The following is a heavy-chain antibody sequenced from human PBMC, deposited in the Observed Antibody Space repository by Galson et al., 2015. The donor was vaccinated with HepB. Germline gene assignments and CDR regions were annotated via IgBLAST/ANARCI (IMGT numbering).Heavy chain of an antibody. V-gene: IGHV3-30*18. J-gene: IGHJ4*02. CDR1: GFTFSGYG. D-gene: IGHD2/OR15-2a*01. CDR3: AKTGEYSYFDY. Sequence: SLRLSCAASGFTFSGYGMHWVRQAPGKGLEWVAVILYDGSDKFYADSVKGRFTISRDNSKNTLYLQMNSLRTEDTAVYYCAKTGEYSYFDYWGQGTLVTVSS. CDR2: ILYDGSDK.